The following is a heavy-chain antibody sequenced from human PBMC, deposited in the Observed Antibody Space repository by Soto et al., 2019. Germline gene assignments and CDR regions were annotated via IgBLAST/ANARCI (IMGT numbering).Heavy chain of an antibody. CDR2: ISGSGGST. Sequence: EVQLLESGGGLVQPGGSLRLSCAASGFTFSSYAMSWVRQAPGKGLEWVSAISGSGGSTYYADSVKGRFTISRDNSKNMLYLQMNSLRAEDTAVYYCAKAGRSYYYGSGSYYPFHWFDPWGQGTLVTVSS. CDR3: AKAGRSYYYGSGSYYPFHWFDP. CDR1: GFTFSSYA. V-gene: IGHV3-23*01. J-gene: IGHJ5*02. D-gene: IGHD3-10*01.